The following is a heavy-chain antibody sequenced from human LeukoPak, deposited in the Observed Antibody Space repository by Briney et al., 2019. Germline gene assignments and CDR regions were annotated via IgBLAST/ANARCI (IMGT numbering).Heavy chain of an antibody. CDR2: IYSGGST. D-gene: IGHD5-24*01. CDR1: GFTVSSNY. CDR3: ARSRDGYNDY. Sequence: GGSLRLSCAASGFTVSSNYMSWVRQAPGKGLEWVSVIYSGGSTYYADSVKGRFTISRDNSKNTLYLQMDSLGAEDTAVYYCARSRDGYNDYWGQGTLVTVSS. J-gene: IGHJ4*02. V-gene: IGHV3-53*01.